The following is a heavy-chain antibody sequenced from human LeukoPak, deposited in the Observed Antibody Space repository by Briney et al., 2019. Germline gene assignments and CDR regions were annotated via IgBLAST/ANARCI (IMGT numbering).Heavy chain of an antibody. Sequence: PGGSLRLSCAASGFTFSNYGMHWVRQAPGKGLEWVAVIWYDGSNKYYADSVKGRFIISRDNSKNTLYLQMNSLRAEDTAVYYCARDISGYYYFDYWGQGTPVTVSS. CDR2: IWYDGSNK. CDR1: GFTFSNYG. D-gene: IGHD3-22*01. J-gene: IGHJ4*02. CDR3: ARDISGYYYFDY. V-gene: IGHV3-33*01.